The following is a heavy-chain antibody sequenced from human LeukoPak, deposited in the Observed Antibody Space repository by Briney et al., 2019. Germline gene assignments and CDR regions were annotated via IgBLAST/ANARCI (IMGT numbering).Heavy chain of an antibody. CDR1: GFTFSSDA. V-gene: IGHV3-23*01. J-gene: IGHJ4*02. D-gene: IGHD2-8*01. CDR3: AKDTSIGRYCTNGVCSPFDY. Sequence: PGGSLRLSCAASGFTFSSDAMSWVRQAPGKGLEWISAISESGGSTYDADSVKGRFTISRDNSKNTLYLQMNSLRAEDTAVYYCAKDTSIGRYCTNGVCSPFDYWGQGTLVTVSS. CDR2: ISESGGST.